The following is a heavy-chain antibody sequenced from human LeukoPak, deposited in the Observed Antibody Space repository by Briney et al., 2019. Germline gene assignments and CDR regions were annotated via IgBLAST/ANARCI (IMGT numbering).Heavy chain of an antibody. CDR2: INHRGSS. D-gene: IGHD2-15*01. CDR3: ARDKFCSDTGSCNIGLFDF. Sequence: SETLSLTCGVFGGSFSGYYWTWLRQPPGKGLEWIGQINHRGSSHCNPSLRSRVTISVDTSKTQFSLKLTSVTAADTAVYYCARDKFCSDTGSCNIGLFDFWGQGALVTVSS. CDR1: GGSFSGYY. J-gene: IGHJ4*02. V-gene: IGHV4-34*01.